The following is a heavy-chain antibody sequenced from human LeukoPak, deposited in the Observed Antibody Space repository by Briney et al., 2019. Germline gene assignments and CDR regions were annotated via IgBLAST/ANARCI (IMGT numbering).Heavy chain of an antibody. CDR3: AGDRDTSGWYLTAFDI. D-gene: IGHD6-19*01. CDR2: IIPIVGLP. Sequence: SVKVSCKASGGTFSSYAISWVRQAPGQGLEWMGRIIPIVGLPNYAQKFQGRVTIAADKSTSTAYMELSSLRSEDTAVYYCAGDRDTSGWYLTAFDIWGQGSMVTVSS. V-gene: IGHV1-69*04. J-gene: IGHJ3*02. CDR1: GGTFSSYA.